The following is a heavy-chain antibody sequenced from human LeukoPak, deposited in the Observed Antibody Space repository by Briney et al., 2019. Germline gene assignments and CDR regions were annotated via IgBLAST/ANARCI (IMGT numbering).Heavy chain of an antibody. D-gene: IGHD3-16*01. CDR1: GFTFSSNY. CDR3: AKEEGRGELVAKKTYYYYGMDV. J-gene: IGHJ6*02. Sequence: PGRSLSLSCAASGFTFSSNYMSWARQAPGKGLEWVSVIYSGGSTYYADSVKGRFTISRDNSKNTLYLQMNSLRAEDTAGYYCAKEEGRGELVAKKTYYYYGMDVWGQGTTVTVSS. CDR2: IYSGGST. V-gene: IGHV3-53*01.